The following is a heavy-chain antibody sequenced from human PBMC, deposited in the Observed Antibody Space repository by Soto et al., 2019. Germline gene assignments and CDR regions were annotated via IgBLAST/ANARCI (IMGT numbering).Heavy chain of an antibody. CDR3: ARGFSSYSDF. CDR1: GYTFTDYD. V-gene: IGHV1-8*01. Sequence: QVQLVQSGAEVVRPGASVKVSCTAYGYTFTDYDINWVRQAAGQGLEWMGWMNPNTGHTAYAQKFQGRLTLPRDSSIPTVYMDLSSLPSEDTAVYYWARGFSSYSDFWAQGTLVTVS. D-gene: IGHD6-13*01. CDR2: MNPNTGHT. J-gene: IGHJ4*02.